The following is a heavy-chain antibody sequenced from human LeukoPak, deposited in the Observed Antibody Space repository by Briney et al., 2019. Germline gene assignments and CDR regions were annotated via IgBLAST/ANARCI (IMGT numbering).Heavy chain of an antibody. CDR1: GFTFGDYP. J-gene: IGHJ4*02. Sequence: PGGSLRLSCSASGFTFGDYPMSWFRQAPGKGLEWVGFIRTNAYGGTAEYAASVKGRFTISRDDSKNIAYLQMNSLKTEDTAEYYCTRDLPDYDILTGPTDYWGQGILVTVSS. CDR3: TRDLPDYDILTGPTDY. V-gene: IGHV3-49*03. CDR2: IRTNAYGGTA. D-gene: IGHD3-9*01.